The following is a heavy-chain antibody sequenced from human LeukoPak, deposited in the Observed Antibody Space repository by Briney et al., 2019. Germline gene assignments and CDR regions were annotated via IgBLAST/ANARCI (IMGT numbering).Heavy chain of an antibody. CDR1: GFTFSSYA. CDR2: ISGSGGSI. CDR3: ARDMRSSWYFDY. V-gene: IGHV3-23*01. D-gene: IGHD6-13*01. J-gene: IGHJ4*02. Sequence: GGSLRLSCAASGFTFSSYAMTWVRQAPGKGLEWVSAISGSGGSIYYADSVKGRFTISRDNSKNTLYLQMNSLRAEDTAVYSCARDMRSSWYFDYWGQGTLVTVSS.